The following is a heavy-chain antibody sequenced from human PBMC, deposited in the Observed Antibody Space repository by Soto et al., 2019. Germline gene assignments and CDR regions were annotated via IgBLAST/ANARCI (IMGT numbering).Heavy chain of an antibody. J-gene: IGHJ4*02. CDR1: GYTFTSYY. CDR3: ARDSDILTGYYRGFSDY. V-gene: IGHV1-46*01. CDR2: INPSGGST. Sequence: ASVKVSCEASGYTFTSYYMHWVRQAPGQGLEWMGIINPSGGSTSYAQKFQGRVTMTRDTSTSTVYMELSSLRSEDTAVYYCARDSDILTGYYRGFSDYWGQGTLVTVSS. D-gene: IGHD3-9*01.